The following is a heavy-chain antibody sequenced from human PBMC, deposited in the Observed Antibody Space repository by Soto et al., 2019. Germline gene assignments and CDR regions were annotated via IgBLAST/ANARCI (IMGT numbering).Heavy chain of an antibody. CDR1: GGSLSSSGCY. CDR3: ASSYGDYVSY. J-gene: IGHJ4*02. D-gene: IGHD4-17*01. V-gene: IGHV4-39*01. CDR2: IYYSGST. Sequence: PSETLSVTCPVAGGSLSSSGCYWGWLRQPSGKGLEWIGSIYYSGSTYYNPSLKSRVTISVDTSKNQFSLKLSSVTAADTAVYYCASSYGDYVSYWGQGTLVTVSS.